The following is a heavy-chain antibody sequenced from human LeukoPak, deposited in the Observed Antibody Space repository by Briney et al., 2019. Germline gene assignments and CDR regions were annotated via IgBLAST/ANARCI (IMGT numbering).Heavy chain of an antibody. CDR1: EFTVSSSY. J-gene: IGHJ4*02. Sequence: PGGSLRLSCAASEFTVSSSYMSWVRQAPGKGLEWVSVIYSAGSTYFADSVKGRFTISRHNSKNTLYLQMNSLRAEDTAVYYCAMSSSAYYFDYWGQGTLVTVSS. V-gene: IGHV3-53*04. D-gene: IGHD6-6*01. CDR3: AMSSSAYYFDY. CDR2: IYSAGST.